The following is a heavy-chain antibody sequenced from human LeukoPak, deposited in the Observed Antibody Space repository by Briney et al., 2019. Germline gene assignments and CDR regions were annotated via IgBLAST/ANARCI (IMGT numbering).Heavy chain of an antibody. Sequence: ASVKVSCKVSGYTLTELSMHWVRQAPGKGLEWMGGFDPEDGETIYAQKFQGRVIMTEDTSTDTAYMELSSLRSEDTAVYYCATGGIVVVPAAMEGGFDYWGQGTLVTVSS. CDR2: FDPEDGET. J-gene: IGHJ4*02. CDR3: ATGGIVVVPAAMEGGFDY. V-gene: IGHV1-24*01. D-gene: IGHD2-2*01. CDR1: GYTLTELS.